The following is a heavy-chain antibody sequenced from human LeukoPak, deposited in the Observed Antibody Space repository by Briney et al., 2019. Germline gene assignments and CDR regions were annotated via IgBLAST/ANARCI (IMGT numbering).Heavy chain of an antibody. D-gene: IGHD7-27*01. CDR2: IGNNGGGI. CDR3: AIDPNWGTHS. J-gene: IGHJ4*02. CDR1: GFTFSGYA. V-gene: IGHV3-23*01. Sequence: GGSLRLSCAASGFTFSGYAMNWVRHPPGKSLEWVSIIGNNGGGIHYADSVKGRFTISRDNSKNALYLQMNSLRVEDTAVYYCAIDPNWGTHSWGQGVLVTVSS.